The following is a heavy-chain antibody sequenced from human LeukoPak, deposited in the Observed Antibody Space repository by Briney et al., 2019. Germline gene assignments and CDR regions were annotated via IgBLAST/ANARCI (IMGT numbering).Heavy chain of an antibody. CDR1: GYSTSSGYY. Sequence: SETLSLTCTVSGYSTSSGYYWGWIRQPPGKGLEWIGSIYHSGSTYYNPSLKSRVTISVDTSKNQFSLKLSSVTAADTAVYYCARDQAGWGQGTLVTVSS. CDR3: ARDQAG. V-gene: IGHV4-38-2*02. CDR2: IYHSGST. J-gene: IGHJ4*02.